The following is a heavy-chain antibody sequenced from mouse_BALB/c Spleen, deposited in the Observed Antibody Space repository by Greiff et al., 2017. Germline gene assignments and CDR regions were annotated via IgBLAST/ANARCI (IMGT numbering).Heavy chain of an antibody. V-gene: IGHV3-6*02. Sequence: EVHLVESGPGLVKPSQSLSLTCSVTGYSITSGYYWNWIRQFPGNKLEWMGYISYDGSNNYNPSLKNRISITRDTSKNQFFLKLNSVTTEDTATYYCANRYGNSFAYWGQGTLVTVSA. J-gene: IGHJ3*01. CDR2: ISYDGSN. D-gene: IGHD2-1*01. CDR1: GYSITSGYY. CDR3: ANRYGNSFAY.